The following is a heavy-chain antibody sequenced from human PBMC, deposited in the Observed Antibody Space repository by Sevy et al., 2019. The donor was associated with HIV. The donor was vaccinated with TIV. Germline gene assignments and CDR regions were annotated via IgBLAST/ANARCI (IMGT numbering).Heavy chain of an antibody. V-gene: IGHV4-4*07. CDR2: INTRGDT. J-gene: IGHJ6*03. CDR3: ARDVVVRGVFPTYYYHYYMDV. Sequence: ETLSLTCTVSGASITNYYWSWIRQPTGKGLEWIGRINTRGDTHYNPSLKSRVTMSLDTSQKHFALKLTSVIAAETAGYYCARDVVVRGVFPTYYYHYYMDVWGKGTTVTVSS. CDR1: GASITNYY. D-gene: IGHD3-10*01.